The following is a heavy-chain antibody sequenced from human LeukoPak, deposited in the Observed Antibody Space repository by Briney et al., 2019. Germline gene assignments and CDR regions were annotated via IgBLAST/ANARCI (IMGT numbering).Heavy chain of an antibody. CDR2: ISGSGDST. D-gene: IGHD4-17*01. V-gene: IGHV3-23*01. CDR3: AKFLGLYGDYEAHSPAPL. CDR1: GFTFSSYA. Sequence: GGSLRLSCAASGFTFSSYAMSWVRQPPGKGLEWVSAISGSGDSTYYADSVKGRFTISRDNSKNTLFLQMNSLRAEDTAIYYCAKFLGLYGDYEAHSPAPLWGQGTLVTVSS. J-gene: IGHJ4*02.